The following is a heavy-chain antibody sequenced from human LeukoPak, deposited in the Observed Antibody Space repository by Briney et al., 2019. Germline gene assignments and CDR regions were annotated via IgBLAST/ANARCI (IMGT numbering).Heavy chain of an antibody. V-gene: IGHV1-69*04. CDR2: IIPIVGTA. J-gene: IGHJ3*02. CDR3: ARGIVGATDNAFDI. D-gene: IGHD1-26*01. CDR1: GGTFSSYA. Sequence: ASVKVSCKASGGTFSSYAISWVRQAPGQGLEWMGRIIPIVGTANYAQKFQGRVTITADKSTSTAYMELSSLRSEGTAVYYCARGIVGATDNAFDIWGQGTMVTVSS.